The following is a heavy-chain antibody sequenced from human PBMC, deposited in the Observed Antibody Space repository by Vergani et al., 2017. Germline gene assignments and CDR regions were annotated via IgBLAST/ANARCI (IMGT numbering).Heavy chain of an antibody. CDR2: IYPGDSDT. CDR1: GYSFTSYW. J-gene: IGHJ3*02. Sequence: EVQLVQSGAEVKKPGESLKISCKGSGYSFTSYWIGWVRQMPGKGLEWMGIIYPGDSDTRYSPSFQGQVTISADKSISTAYLQWSSVKASDTAMYCCAGTAWPKAYYDFWSGYQRAPDAFDSWGQGTMVTVSS. V-gene: IGHV5-51*01. CDR3: AGTAWPKAYYDFWSGYQRAPDAFDS. D-gene: IGHD3-3*01.